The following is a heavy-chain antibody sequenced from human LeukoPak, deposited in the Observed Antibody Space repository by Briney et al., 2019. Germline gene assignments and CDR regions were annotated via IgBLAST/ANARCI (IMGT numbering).Heavy chain of an antibody. CDR1: NGSISSSRYF. CDR3: ARDRSSSWYKDFDY. Sequence: PSETLSLTCSVSNGSISSSRYFWGWIRQPPGKGLEWIGSIDYSGSTYYNPSLKSRVTISVDTSKNHFSLDLSSVTAADTAVYYCARDRSSSWYKDFDYWGQGTLVTVSS. CDR2: IDYSGST. J-gene: IGHJ4*02. V-gene: IGHV4-39*07. D-gene: IGHD6-13*01.